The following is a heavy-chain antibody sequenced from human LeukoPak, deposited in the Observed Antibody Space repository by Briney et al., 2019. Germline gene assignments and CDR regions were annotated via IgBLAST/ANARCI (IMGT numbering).Heavy chain of an antibody. J-gene: IGHJ4*02. CDR1: GFTFSNYA. D-gene: IGHD2-21*01. Sequence: PGGSLRLSCAASGFTFSNYAMHWVRQAPGKGLEYVSAISGNGDNTYYANSVKGRFTISRDNSKNTLYLQMGSLRAEDMAVYYCARDPGQYYGDFDFWGQGTLVTVSS. CDR2: ISGNGDNT. V-gene: IGHV3-64*01. CDR3: ARDPGQYYGDFDF.